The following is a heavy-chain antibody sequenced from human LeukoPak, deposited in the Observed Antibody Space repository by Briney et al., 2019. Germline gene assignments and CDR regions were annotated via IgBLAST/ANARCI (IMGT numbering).Heavy chain of an antibody. J-gene: IGHJ3*02. V-gene: IGHV1-18*01. Sequence: GASVTVSCKASGYTFPNYGISWVRQAPGQGLEWMGWISAYSGTTNYAQKLQGRVTMITDTSTSTAYMDLRSLRSDDTAVYYCARWEVTGGSRHDAFDIWGEGTMVTVSS. CDR3: ARWEVTGGSRHDAFDI. CDR1: GYTFPNYG. CDR2: ISAYSGTT. D-gene: IGHD2-15*01.